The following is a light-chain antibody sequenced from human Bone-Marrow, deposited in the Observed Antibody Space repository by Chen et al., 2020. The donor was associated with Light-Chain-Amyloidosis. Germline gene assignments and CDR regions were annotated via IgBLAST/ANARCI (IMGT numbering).Light chain of an antibody. V-gene: IGLV3-25*03. Sequence: SYELTQQPSVSVSPGPTARITCSGDDLPTKYAYWYQQKPGQAPVLVIHIDTERPSGISDRFSGSSSGTTATLTISGVQAEDEAYYHCQSADSSGTYEVIFGGGTKLTVL. CDR2: IDT. J-gene: IGLJ2*01. CDR1: DLPTKY. CDR3: QSADSSGTYEVI.